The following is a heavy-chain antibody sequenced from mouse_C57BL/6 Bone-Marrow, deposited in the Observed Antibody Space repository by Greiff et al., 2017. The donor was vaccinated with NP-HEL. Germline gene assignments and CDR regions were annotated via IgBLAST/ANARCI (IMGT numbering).Heavy chain of an antibody. CDR2: IDPENGDT. D-gene: IGHD1-1*01. CDR1: GFNIKDDY. V-gene: IGHV14-4*01. CDR3: TTLYYYGSRGDY. J-gene: IGHJ2*01. Sequence: VQLQQPGAELVRPGASVKLSCTASGFNIKDDYMHWVKQRPEQGLEWIGWIDPENGDTEYASKFQGKATITADTSSNTAYLQLSSLTSEDTAVYYCTTLYYYGSRGDYWGQGTTLTVSS.